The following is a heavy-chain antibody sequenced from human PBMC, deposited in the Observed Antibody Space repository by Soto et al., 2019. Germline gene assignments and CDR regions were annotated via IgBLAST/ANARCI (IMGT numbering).Heavy chain of an antibody. V-gene: IGHV1-69*01. Sequence: QVQLVQSGAEVKKPGSSVKVSCKASGGTFSSYAISWVRQAPGQGLEWMGGIIPIFGTANSAQKFQGRVTITADESTSTADMERSSLRSEYTALYYWARDRFDFVEMATVEFDDWGQGTLVTVSS. CDR1: GGTFSSYA. D-gene: IGHD4-4*01. CDR3: ARDRFDFVEMATVEFDD. J-gene: IGHJ4*02. CDR2: IIPIFGTA.